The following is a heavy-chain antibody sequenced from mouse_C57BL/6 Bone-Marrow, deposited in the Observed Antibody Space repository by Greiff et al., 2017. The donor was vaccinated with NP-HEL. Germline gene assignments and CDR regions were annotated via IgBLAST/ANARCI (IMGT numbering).Heavy chain of an antibody. CDR1: GYTFTDYN. V-gene: IGHV1-22*01. Sequence: EVQLQESGPELVKPGASVKMSCKASGYTFTDYNMHWVKQSHGKSLEWIGYINPNNGGTSYNQKFKGKATLTVNKSSSTAYMELRSLTSEDSAVYYCARTYGYDGDYWGQGTTLTVSS. J-gene: IGHJ2*01. D-gene: IGHD2-2*01. CDR3: ARTYGYDGDY. CDR2: INPNNGGT.